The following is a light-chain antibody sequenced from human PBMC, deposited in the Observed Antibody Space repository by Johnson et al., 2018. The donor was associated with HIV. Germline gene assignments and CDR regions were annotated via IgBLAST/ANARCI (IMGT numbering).Light chain of an antibody. CDR1: SSNIGNNY. J-gene: IGLJ1*01. CDR2: DNN. V-gene: IGLV1-51*01. CDR3: GTWYSSLRVGF. Sequence: QSVLTQPPSVSAAPGQKVTISCSGSSSNIGNNYISWYQQLPGRAPKLLIYDNNKRPSGIPDRFSGSKSGTSATLGLTGLQTGDEADYYCGTWYSSLRVGFFGTGTKVTVL.